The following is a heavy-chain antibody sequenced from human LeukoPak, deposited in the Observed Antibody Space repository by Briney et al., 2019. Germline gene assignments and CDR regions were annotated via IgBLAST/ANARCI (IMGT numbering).Heavy chain of an antibody. CDR2: ISGSGGST. V-gene: IGHV3-23*01. D-gene: IGHD3-16*01. CDR1: GFTFSSYA. Sequence: GGSLRLSCAASGFTFSSYAMSWVRQAPGKGLEWVSAISGSGGSTYYADSVKGRFTISRDNSKNTLCLQMNSLRAEDTAVYNCANEEPLYDYVWGSYLDYWGQGTLVTVSS. CDR3: ANEEPLYDYVWGSYLDY. J-gene: IGHJ4*02.